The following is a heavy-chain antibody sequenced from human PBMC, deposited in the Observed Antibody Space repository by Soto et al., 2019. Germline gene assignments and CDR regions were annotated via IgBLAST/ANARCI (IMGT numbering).Heavy chain of an antibody. Sequence: EVQLVESGGDLVQPGGSLRLSCAASGFTFTSSWMAWVRLAPGNGLEWVANIDQDGSETNYVDSVKGRFTISRDNAKNSLFLQMNSLRAEDTAVYYCARDAAFTRFDYWGQGTLVTVSS. CDR2: IDQDGSET. CDR1: GFTFTSSW. D-gene: IGHD6-13*01. V-gene: IGHV3-7*01. J-gene: IGHJ4*02. CDR3: ARDAAFTRFDY.